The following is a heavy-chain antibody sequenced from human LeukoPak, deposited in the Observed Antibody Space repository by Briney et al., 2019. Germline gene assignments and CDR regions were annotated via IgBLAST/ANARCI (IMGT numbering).Heavy chain of an antibody. CDR2: IYDSGST. CDR1: GGSISNYY. D-gene: IGHD2-2*02. V-gene: IGHV4-59*08. J-gene: IGHJ4*02. Sequence: SETLSLTCTVSGGSISNYYWTWIRQPPGKGLEWIGYIYDSGSTKYNPSLNSRVTISLDTSKNQFSQMLRSLTAADTAVYYCARRYTASPGERFDYWGQGTLVTVSS. CDR3: ARRYTASPGERFDY.